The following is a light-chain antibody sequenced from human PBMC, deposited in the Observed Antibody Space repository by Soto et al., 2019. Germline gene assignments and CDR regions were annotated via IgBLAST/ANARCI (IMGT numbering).Light chain of an antibody. Sequence: EILLTQSPDTLSWSPGERATRSCRASQSMRSKRLAWYQQKPGQAPRLVFFDASTRASGMPERFSGSGSGTDFTLTIARLEPEDFAVYYCQEYDGAPITFGLGTRWRL. CDR1: QSMRSKR. CDR2: DAS. V-gene: IGKV3-20*01. CDR3: QEYDGAPIT. J-gene: IGKJ5*01.